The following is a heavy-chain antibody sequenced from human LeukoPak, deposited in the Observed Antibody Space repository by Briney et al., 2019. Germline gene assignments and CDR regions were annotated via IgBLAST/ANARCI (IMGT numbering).Heavy chain of an antibody. CDR3: ARDKGNSTVVRGVNYWFDP. CDR2: ISAYNGNT. V-gene: IGHV1-18*01. D-gene: IGHD3-10*01. J-gene: IGHJ5*02. Sequence: ASVKVSCKASGYTFTGYGISWVRQAPGQGLEWMGRISAYNGNTNYAQKLKGRVTMTTDTSTSPAYMELRSLRSDDTAVYYCARDKGNSTVVRGVNYWFDPWGQGTLVTVSS. CDR1: GYTFTGYG.